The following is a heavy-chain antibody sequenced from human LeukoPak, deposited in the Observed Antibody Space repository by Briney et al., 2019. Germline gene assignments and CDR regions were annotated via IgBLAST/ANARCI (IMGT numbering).Heavy chain of an antibody. V-gene: IGHV4-34*01. Sequence: SETLSLTCAVYGGSFSGYYWSWIRQPPGKGLEWIGEINHSGSTNYNPSLRSRVAISVDTSKNQFSLRLSSVTAADTAVYYCAGGAAGGGMNNYYYYGMDVWGQGTTVTVSS. CDR3: AGGAAGGGMNNYYYYGMDV. J-gene: IGHJ6*02. D-gene: IGHD3-16*01. CDR2: INHSGST. CDR1: GGSFSGYY.